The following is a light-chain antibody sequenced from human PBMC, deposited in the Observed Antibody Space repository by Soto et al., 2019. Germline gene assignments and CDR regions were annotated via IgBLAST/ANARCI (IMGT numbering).Light chain of an antibody. Sequence: QSALTQPHSVSGSPGQSVTISCTGTSSDVGGYKHVSWYQHHPGKAPKLIIYDVTERPSGVPDRFSGSRSDNTASLTISGLQAEDEADYYCCSYTGSSSDVFGIGTKVTVL. V-gene: IGLV2-11*01. CDR2: DVT. CDR1: SSDVGGYKH. CDR3: CSYTGSSSDV. J-gene: IGLJ1*01.